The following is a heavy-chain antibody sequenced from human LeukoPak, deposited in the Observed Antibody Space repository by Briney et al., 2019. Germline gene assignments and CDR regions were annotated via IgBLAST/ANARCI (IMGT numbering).Heavy chain of an antibody. Sequence: GSSVTVSCKASGGTFSSYAISWVRQAPGQGLEWMGGIIPIFGTANYAQKFQGRVTITADESTSTAYMELSSLRSEDTAVYYCAREWYGSGSYYPPNYWGQGTLVTVSS. V-gene: IGHV1-69*01. J-gene: IGHJ4*02. D-gene: IGHD3-10*01. CDR1: GGTFSSYA. CDR3: AREWYGSGSYYPPNY. CDR2: IIPIFGTA.